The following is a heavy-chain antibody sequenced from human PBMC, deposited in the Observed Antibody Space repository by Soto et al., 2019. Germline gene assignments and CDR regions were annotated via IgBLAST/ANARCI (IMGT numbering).Heavy chain of an antibody. CDR3: ARDSDYYDSSGYSPPWFDP. J-gene: IGHJ5*02. CDR2: IYYSGGT. D-gene: IGHD3-22*01. V-gene: IGHV4-31*03. Sequence: PSETLSLTCTVSGGSISSGGYYWSWIRQHPGKGLEWIGYIYYSGGTYYNPSLKSRVTISVDTSKNQFSLKLSSVTAADTAVYYCARDSDYYDSSGYSPPWFDPWGQGTLVTVSS. CDR1: GGSISSGGYY.